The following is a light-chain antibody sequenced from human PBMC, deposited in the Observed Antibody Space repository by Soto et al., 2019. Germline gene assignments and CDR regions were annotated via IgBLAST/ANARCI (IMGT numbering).Light chain of an antibody. CDR3: AAWDGSLRGVV. Sequence: QLVLTQPPSASGTPGQRVTISCSGSSSNIGNNYAYWYQQLPGTAPKLLIYRNDQRPSGVPDRFSGSKSGTSASLAISGLRSEDEADYYCAAWDGSLRGVVFGGGIKVTVL. J-gene: IGLJ2*01. CDR1: SSNIGNNY. V-gene: IGLV1-47*01. CDR2: RND.